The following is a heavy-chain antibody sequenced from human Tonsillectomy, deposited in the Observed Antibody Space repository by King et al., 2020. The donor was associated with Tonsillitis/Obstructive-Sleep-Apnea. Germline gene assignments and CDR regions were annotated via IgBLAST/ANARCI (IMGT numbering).Heavy chain of an antibody. Sequence: QLQESGPGLVKPSQTLSLTCTVSGGSISSGGYYWSWIRQHPGKGLEWIGYIYYSGSTYYNPSLKSRVTISVDTSKNQFSLKLSSVTAADTAVYYCARSRAGMAARAHYYYYMDVWGKGTTVTVSS. CDR2: IYYSGST. V-gene: IGHV4-31*03. D-gene: IGHD6-6*01. CDR3: ARSRAGMAARAHYYYYMDV. CDR1: GGSISSGGYY. J-gene: IGHJ6*03.